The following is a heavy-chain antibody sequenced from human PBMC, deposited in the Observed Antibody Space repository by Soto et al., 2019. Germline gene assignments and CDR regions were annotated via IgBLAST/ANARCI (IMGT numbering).Heavy chain of an antibody. J-gene: IGHJ3*02. D-gene: IGHD3-22*01. CDR2: IIPIFGTA. V-gene: IGHV1-69*01. CDR3: ARDRSLSITMMSAFDI. Sequence: QVQLVQSGAEVKKPGSSVKVSCKASGGTFSSYAISWVRQAPGQGLEWMGGIIPIFGTANYAQKFQGRVTITAEESTSTAYMELSSLRSEDTAVYYCARDRSLSITMMSAFDIWGQGTMVTVSS. CDR1: GGTFSSYA.